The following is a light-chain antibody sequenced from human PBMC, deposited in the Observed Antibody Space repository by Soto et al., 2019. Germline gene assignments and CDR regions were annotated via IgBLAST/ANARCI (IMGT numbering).Light chain of an antibody. CDR2: CSS. J-gene: IGKJ2*01. CDR3: QQYGSEPAYT. Sequence: EVVLSQSPGTLSLSPGERATLSCRASENVSNNYLAWYQQKTGQAPRHLIFCSSDRAAGIPDRVSRRGSGTDFSLTISRLEPEDVAGCYCQQYGSEPAYTCGQGTKLAIK. V-gene: IGKV3-20*01. CDR1: ENVSNNY.